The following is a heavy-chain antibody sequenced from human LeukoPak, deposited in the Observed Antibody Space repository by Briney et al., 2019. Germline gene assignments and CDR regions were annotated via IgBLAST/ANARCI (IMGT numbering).Heavy chain of an antibody. V-gene: IGHV3-21*04. J-gene: IGHJ6*02. CDR3: AKDFAPRWHYYYGMDV. D-gene: IGHD6-13*01. Sequence: PGGSLRLSCAASGFTFSSYSMNWVRQAPGKGLEWVSSISSSSSYIYYADSVKGRFTISRDNSKNTLYLQMNSLRAEDTAVYYCAKDFAPRWHYYYGMDVWGQGTTVTVSS. CDR2: ISSSSSYI. CDR1: GFTFSSYS.